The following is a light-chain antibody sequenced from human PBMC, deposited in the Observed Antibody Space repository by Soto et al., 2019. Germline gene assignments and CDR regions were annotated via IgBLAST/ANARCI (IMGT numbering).Light chain of an antibody. Sequence: QSALTQPASVSGSPGQSITISCTGTSIDVGGYNYVSWYQQHPGKAPKLMIYDVSNRPSGVSNRFSGSKSGNTASLTISGLQAEDEADYYCSSYTSSSTSHVVFGGGTKLTVL. CDR1: SIDVGGYNY. V-gene: IGLV2-14*01. CDR2: DVS. J-gene: IGLJ2*01. CDR3: SSYTSSSTSHVV.